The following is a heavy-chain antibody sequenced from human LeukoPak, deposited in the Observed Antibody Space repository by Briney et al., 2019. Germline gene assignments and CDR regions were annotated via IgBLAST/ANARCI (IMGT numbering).Heavy chain of an antibody. CDR1: GFTFSSYG. D-gene: IGHD6-19*01. J-gene: IGHJ4*02. Sequence: GGSLRLSCAASGFTFSSYGMHWVRQAPGKGLEWVAFIRYDGSNKYYADSVKGRFTISRDNSKNTLYLQMNSLRAEDTAVYYCAKGIDSGRQYYFDYWGQGTLVTVSS. CDR2: IRYDGSNK. V-gene: IGHV3-30*02. CDR3: AKGIDSGRQYYFDY.